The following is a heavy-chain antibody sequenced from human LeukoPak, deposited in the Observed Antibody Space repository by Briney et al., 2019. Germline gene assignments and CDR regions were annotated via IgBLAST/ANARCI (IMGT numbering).Heavy chain of an antibody. V-gene: IGHV3-11*01. D-gene: IGHD3-10*01. Sequence: GGSLRLSCAASGFTFSDYYMNWIRQAPGKGLEWVSYISTSGSTKYYADSVRGRFTMSRDNAKNSLYLQMNSLRAEDTAVYYCARNMVRGVIFPLGYWGQGILVTVSS. CDR2: ISTSGSTK. CDR1: GFTFSDYY. CDR3: ARNMVRGVIFPLGY. J-gene: IGHJ4*02.